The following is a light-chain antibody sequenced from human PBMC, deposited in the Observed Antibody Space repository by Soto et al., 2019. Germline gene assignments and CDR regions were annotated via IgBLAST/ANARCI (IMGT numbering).Light chain of an antibody. CDR2: GAS. CDR3: QQYGSSWK. CDR1: QSVSSSN. J-gene: IGKJ1*01. V-gene: IGKV3-20*01. Sequence: EIVLTQSPGTLSLSPGERATLSCRASQSVSSSNLAWYQQKPGQAPRLLIYGASSRATGIPDRFSGSGSGTDFTLTIRRLEPEDFAVYYCQQYGSSWKFGQGTQV.